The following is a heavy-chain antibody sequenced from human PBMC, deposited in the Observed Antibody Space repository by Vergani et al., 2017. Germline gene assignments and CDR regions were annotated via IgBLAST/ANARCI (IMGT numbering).Heavy chain of an antibody. J-gene: IGHJ4*02. CDR3: SRAQGFSYNYGSDY. D-gene: IGHD3-16*01. CDR2: IYPGDSDT. Sequence: EVQLVQSGAEVKKPGESLKISCKASGYNFPIHWIGWVRQMPGKGLEWMGVIYPGDSDTRYNPSFQGQVIIPVDKSVSTVYLQWSNLKASDTAMYYCSRAQGFSYNYGSDYWGQGTLVTVSS. V-gene: IGHV5-51*01. CDR1: GYNFPIHW.